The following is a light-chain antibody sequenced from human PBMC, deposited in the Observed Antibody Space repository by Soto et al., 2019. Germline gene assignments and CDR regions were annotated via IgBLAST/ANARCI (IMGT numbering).Light chain of an antibody. Sequence: EVRMSQSPSTLSVSTGERATLSCRASQSVSSNLAWYQQKPGQAPRLLIYGASTRATGIPARFSGSGSGTEFTLTISSLQSEDFAVYYCQQYNNWPPITFGQGTRLAIK. CDR3: QQYNNWPPIT. CDR2: GAS. V-gene: IGKV3-15*01. CDR1: QSVSSN. J-gene: IGKJ5*01.